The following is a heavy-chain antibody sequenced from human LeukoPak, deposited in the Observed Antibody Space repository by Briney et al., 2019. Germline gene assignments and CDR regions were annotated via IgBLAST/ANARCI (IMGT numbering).Heavy chain of an antibody. Sequence: SETLSLTCTVSGGSISSYYLRWIRQPPGKGLEWIGYIYYSGSTNYNPSLKSRVTISVDTSKNQFSLKLSSVTAADTAVYYCARLAAAGYEDYFDYWGQGTLVTVSS. V-gene: IGHV4-59*01. CDR2: IYYSGST. CDR3: ARLAAAGYEDYFDY. J-gene: IGHJ4*02. D-gene: IGHD6-13*01. CDR1: GGSISSYY.